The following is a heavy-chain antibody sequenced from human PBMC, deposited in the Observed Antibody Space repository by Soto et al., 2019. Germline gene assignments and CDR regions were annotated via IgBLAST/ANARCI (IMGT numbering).Heavy chain of an antibody. CDR2: ISAYNGNT. CDR1: GYTFTSYG. CDR3: AGGLSPNYYYYGMDV. V-gene: IGHV1-18*01. Sequence: QVQLVQSGAEVKKPGASVKVSCKASGYTFTSYGISWVRQAPGQGLEWMGWISAYNGNTNYAQKLQGRVTMTTDTSTTPAYMELRSLRSDDTAVYYCAGGLSPNYYYYGMDVWGQGTTVTVSS. J-gene: IGHJ6*02. D-gene: IGHD3-16*02.